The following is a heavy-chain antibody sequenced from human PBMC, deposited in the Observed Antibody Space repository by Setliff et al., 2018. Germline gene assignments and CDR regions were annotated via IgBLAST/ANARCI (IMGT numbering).Heavy chain of an antibody. CDR1: GGTFSSYA. D-gene: IGHD2-15*01. CDR2: IIPIFGTA. J-gene: IGHJ4*02. V-gene: IGHV1-69*13. CDR3: AVPRGYCSGGSCYNFDY. Sequence: SVKVSCKASGGTFSSYAISRVRQAPGQGLEWMGGIIPIFGTANYAQKFQGRVTITADESTSTAYMELSSLRSEDTAVYYCAVPRGYCSGGSCYNFDYWGQGTLVTVSS.